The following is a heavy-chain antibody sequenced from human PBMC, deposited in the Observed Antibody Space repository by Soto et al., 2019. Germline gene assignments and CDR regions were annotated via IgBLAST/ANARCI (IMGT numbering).Heavy chain of an antibody. CDR3: ARDRDWAFDY. V-gene: IGHV3-48*04. D-gene: IGHD3-9*01. J-gene: IGHJ4*02. Sequence: EVQLVESGGGLVQPGGSLRLSCVASGFTFSSYSMVWVRQAPGKGLEWVSYIFVSSSPIYYADSVKGRFTVSRDNAQNSVFLLMNSLRAEDTAVYYWARDRDWAFDYWGRGTLVTVSS. CDR2: IFVSSSPI. CDR1: GFTFSSYS.